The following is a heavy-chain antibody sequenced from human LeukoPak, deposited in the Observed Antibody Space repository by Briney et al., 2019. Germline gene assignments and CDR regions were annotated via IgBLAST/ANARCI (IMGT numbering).Heavy chain of an antibody. CDR1: GYTFTSYG. CDR2: ISAYNGNT. Sequence: ASVKVSCKASGYTFTSYGISWVRQAPGQGLEWMGWISAYNGNTNYAQKLQGRVTMTPDTSTSTAYMELRSLRSDDTAVYYCARGEELGYYDSSGYYYYWGQGTLVTVSS. CDR3: ARGEELGYYDSSGYYYY. D-gene: IGHD3-22*01. J-gene: IGHJ4*02. V-gene: IGHV1-18*01.